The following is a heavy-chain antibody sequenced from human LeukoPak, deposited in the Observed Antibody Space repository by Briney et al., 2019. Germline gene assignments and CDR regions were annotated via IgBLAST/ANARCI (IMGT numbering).Heavy chain of an antibody. CDR3: ARVRYYDSSGYITLGDYYYYYMDV. CDR2: ISAYNGNT. D-gene: IGHD3-22*01. J-gene: IGHJ6*03. CDR1: GYTFTSYG. Sequence: ASVKVSCKASGYTFTSYGISWVRQAPGQGLEWMGWISAYNGNTNYAQKLQGRVTMTTDTSTSTAYMELRSLRSDDTAVYYCARVRYYDSSGYITLGDYYYYYMDVWGKGTTVTVSS. V-gene: IGHV1-18*01.